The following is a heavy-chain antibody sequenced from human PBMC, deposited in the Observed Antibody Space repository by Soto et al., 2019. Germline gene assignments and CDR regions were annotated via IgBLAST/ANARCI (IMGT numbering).Heavy chain of an antibody. V-gene: IGHV4-4*07. J-gene: IGHJ5*02. D-gene: IGHD6-13*01. Sequence: KTSETLSLTCTVSGGSVSNFYWNWIRQPAGKRLEWIGRIYTSGSTNYNPSLRSRVTMSIDTSRNQFSLKLNSVTAADTAVYYCARSSHKESSFDPWGQGTLVTVSS. CDR2: IYTSGST. CDR3: ARSSHKESSFDP. CDR1: GGSVSNFY.